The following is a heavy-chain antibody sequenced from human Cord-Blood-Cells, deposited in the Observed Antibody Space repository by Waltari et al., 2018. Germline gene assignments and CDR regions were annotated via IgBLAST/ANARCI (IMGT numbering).Heavy chain of an antibody. V-gene: IGHV3-7*01. D-gene: IGHD3-3*01. Sequence: EVQLVESGGGLVQPGGSLRLSCAASGFTFSSYWMSWVRQAPGTGLEWVANIKQDGSEKYYGDSVKGRFTISRDNAKNSLYLQMNSLRAEDTAVYYCARDADYDFWSGYYYYYYYGMDVWGQGTTVTVSS. CDR3: ARDADYDFWSGYYYYYYYGMDV. CDR2: IKQDGSEK. CDR1: GFTFSSYW. J-gene: IGHJ6*02.